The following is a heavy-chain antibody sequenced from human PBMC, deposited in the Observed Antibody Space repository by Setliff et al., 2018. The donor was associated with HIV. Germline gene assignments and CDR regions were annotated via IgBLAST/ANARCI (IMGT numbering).Heavy chain of an antibody. Sequence: SETLSLTCTVPGGSISSYCWNRIRQPPGKGLEWIGYIFASGSSLYNPSLQSRVSISIDTSKNQFSLKLSSVTAADTAVYYCARRIDNSGSLPAKNWFDTWGQGRLVTVSS. D-gene: IGHD3-10*01. V-gene: IGHV4-4*09. J-gene: IGHJ5*02. CDR2: IFASGSS. CDR3: ARRIDNSGSLPAKNWFDT. CDR1: GGSISSYC.